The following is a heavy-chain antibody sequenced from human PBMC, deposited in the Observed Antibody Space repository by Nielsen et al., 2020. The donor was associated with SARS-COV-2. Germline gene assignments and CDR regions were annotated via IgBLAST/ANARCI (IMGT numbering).Heavy chain of an antibody. CDR3: ARDFDY. CDR1: GFTFSSCW. J-gene: IGHJ4*02. CDR2: IKQDGSEK. Sequence: GESLKISCAASGFTFSSCWMSWVRQAPGKGLEWVANIKQDGSEKYYVDSVKGRFTISRDNAKNSLYLQMNSLRAEDTAVYYCARDFDYWGQGTLVTVSS. V-gene: IGHV3-7*05.